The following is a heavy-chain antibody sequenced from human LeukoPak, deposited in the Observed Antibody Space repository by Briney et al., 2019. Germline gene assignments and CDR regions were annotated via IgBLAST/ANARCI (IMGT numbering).Heavy chain of an antibody. J-gene: IGHJ6*03. CDR3: ARDQGVIAFYYHMDV. CDR1: GYTFTSYG. V-gene: IGHV1-18*01. D-gene: IGHD3-3*02. Sequence: ASVKVSCKASGYTFTSYGISWVRQAPGQGLEWMGWISAYNDNTNYAQKLQGRVTMTTDTSTNTAYMELRSLRSDDTAVYYCARDQGVIAFYYHMDVWGKGTTVTVSS. CDR2: ISAYNDNT.